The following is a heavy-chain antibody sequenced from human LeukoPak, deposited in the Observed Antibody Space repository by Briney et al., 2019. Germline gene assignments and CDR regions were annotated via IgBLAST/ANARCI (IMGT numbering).Heavy chain of an antibody. CDR2: IYYSGST. J-gene: IGHJ6*03. CDR3: ARVYCSSTSCYKYYYYMDV. V-gene: IGHV4-59*01. CDR1: GGSISSYY. D-gene: IGHD2-2*02. Sequence: SETLSLTCTVSGGSISSYYWSWIRQPPGKGLEWIGYIYYSGSTNYNPSLKSRVTISVDTSKNQFSLKLSSVTAADTAVYYCARVYCSSTSCYKYYYYMDVWGKGTTVTVSS.